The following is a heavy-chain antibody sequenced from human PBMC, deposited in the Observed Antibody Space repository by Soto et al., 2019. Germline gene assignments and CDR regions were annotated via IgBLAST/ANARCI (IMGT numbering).Heavy chain of an antibody. CDR1: GGTFGSYA. Sequence: SVKVSCKASGGTFGSYAISWVRQAPGQGLEWMGGIIPIFGTANYAQKFQGRVTITADESTSTAYMELSSLRSDDTAVYYCARANRDDAFDIWGQGTMVTVSS. V-gene: IGHV1-69*13. CDR2: IIPIFGTA. CDR3: ARANRDDAFDI. J-gene: IGHJ3*02.